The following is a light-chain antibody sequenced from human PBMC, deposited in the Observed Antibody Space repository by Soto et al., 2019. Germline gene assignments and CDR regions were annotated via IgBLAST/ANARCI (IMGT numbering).Light chain of an antibody. J-gene: IGLJ3*02. CDR1: DTDIGRFNY. Sequence: SALTQPSSLSVSPGQAITISCPGADTDIGRFNYVSWYQQHPGKVPKLIISDVDYRHSGISSRFSGSKSGNTASLVISGLQADDEADYYCSSFTRLATLMFGGGTK. V-gene: IGLV2-14*03. CDR2: DVD. CDR3: SSFTRLATLM.